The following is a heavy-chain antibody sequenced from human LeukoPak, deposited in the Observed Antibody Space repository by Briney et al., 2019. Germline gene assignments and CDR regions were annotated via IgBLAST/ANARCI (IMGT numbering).Heavy chain of an antibody. CDR1: GGSISSSSYY. J-gene: IGHJ5*02. V-gene: IGHV4-39*07. Sequence: SETLSLTCTVSGGSISSSSYYWGWIRQPPGKGLEWIGSIYYSGSTYYNPSLKSRVTISVDTSKNQFSLKLSSVTAADTAVYYCARGTSELLWFGETGNWFDPWGQGTLVTVSS. D-gene: IGHD3-10*01. CDR2: IYYSGST. CDR3: ARGTSELLWFGETGNWFDP.